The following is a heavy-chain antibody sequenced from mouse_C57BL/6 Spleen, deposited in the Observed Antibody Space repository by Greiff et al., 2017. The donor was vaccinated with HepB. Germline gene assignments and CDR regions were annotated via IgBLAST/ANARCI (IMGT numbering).Heavy chain of an antibody. CDR2: INPYNGGT. J-gene: IGHJ3*01. D-gene: IGHD2-2*01. CDR1: GYTFTDYY. Sequence: EVQLQQSGPVLVKPGASVKMSCKASGYTFTDYYMNWVKQSHGKSLEWIGVINPYNGGTSYNQKFKGKATLTVDKSSSTAYMELNSLTSEDSAVYYCAREGYGYDKGAWFAYWGQGTLVTVSA. V-gene: IGHV1-19*01. CDR3: AREGYGYDKGAWFAY.